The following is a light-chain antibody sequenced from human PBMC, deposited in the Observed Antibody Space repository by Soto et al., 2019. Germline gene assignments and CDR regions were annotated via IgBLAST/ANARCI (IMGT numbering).Light chain of an antibody. J-gene: IGLJ2*01. V-gene: IGLV1-40*01. CDR2: GNN. CDR1: SSKIGAGYD. Sequence: QSVLTQPPSVSGAPGQRVTISCTGSSSKIGAGYDVHWYQQLPGTAPKLLIYGNNNRPSGVPDRFSGSKSGTSASLAITGLQPEDEADYYCQSYDSSLSGYVVFGGGTKLTVL. CDR3: QSYDSSLSGYVV.